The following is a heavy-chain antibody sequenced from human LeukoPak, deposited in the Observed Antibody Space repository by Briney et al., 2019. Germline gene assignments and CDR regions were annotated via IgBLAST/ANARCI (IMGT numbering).Heavy chain of an antibody. CDR1: GVSISSYY. J-gene: IGHJ4*02. V-gene: IGHV4-4*07. CDR2: IYTSGST. D-gene: IGHD6-13*01. Sequence: PSETLSLTCTVSGVSISSYYWSWIRQPAGKGLEWIGRIYTSGSTNYNPSLKSRVTMSVDTSKNQFSLKLSSVTAADTAVYYCARDSTAAAGTPFDYWGQGTLVTVSS. CDR3: ARDSTAAAGTPFDY.